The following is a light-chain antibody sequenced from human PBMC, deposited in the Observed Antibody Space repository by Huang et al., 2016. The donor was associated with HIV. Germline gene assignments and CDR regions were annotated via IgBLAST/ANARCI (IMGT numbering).Light chain of an antibody. CDR3: QQRINWPAIT. V-gene: IGKV3-11*01. CDR2: DAS. CDR1: QSVGSY. Sequence: EIVLTQSPATLSLSPGERATLSCRASQSVGSYLAWFQQKPGQVPRLLIYDASNRATGVPARFSGSGCGTDVSLTVSSLEPEDFAGYYCQQRINWPAITFGQGTRLEIK. J-gene: IGKJ5*01.